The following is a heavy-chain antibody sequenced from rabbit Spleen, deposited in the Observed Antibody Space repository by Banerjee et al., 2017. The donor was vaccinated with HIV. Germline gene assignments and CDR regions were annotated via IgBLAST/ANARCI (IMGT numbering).Heavy chain of an antibody. CDR3: AIDLDVVIGWNFGW. Sequence: QSLEESGGDLVKPGASLTLTCTASGVSFSNKAVMCWVRQAPGKGLEWIACINSITSKAVYASWAKGRFPFSKTSSSTVTLQMSSLPAADTATFFGAIDLDVVIGWNFGWWGPGTLVSVS. V-gene: IGHV1S40*01. D-gene: IGHD4-1*01. CDR2: INSITSKA. J-gene: IGHJ6*01. CDR1: GVSFSNKAV.